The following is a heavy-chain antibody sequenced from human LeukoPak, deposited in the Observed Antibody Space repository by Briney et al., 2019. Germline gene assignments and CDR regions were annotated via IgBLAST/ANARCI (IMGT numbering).Heavy chain of an antibody. CDR3: ARGGYYGSGNDFRFDP. J-gene: IGHJ5*02. V-gene: IGHV4-38-2*02. D-gene: IGHD3-10*01. Sequence: SETLSLTCTVSGYSISSGYYWGWIRQPPGKGLEWIGSMYHSGSTYYNPSLKSRVTISVDTSKSQFSLKLSSVTAADTAIYYCARGGYYGSGNDFRFDPWGQGTLVTVSS. CDR1: GYSISSGYY. CDR2: MYHSGST.